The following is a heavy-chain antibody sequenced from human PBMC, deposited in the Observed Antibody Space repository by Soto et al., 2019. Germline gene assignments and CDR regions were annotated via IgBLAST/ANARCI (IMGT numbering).Heavy chain of an antibody. D-gene: IGHD2-15*01. CDR1: GFTFSSCT. V-gene: IGHV3-21*06. J-gene: IGHJ6*02. CDR2: ISPSSGHI. Sequence: EVHLVESGGGLVKPGGSLRLSCAVSGFTFSSCTMNWVRQAPGKGLEWVSSISPSSGHIYYADSVKGRFTISRDNAKNSLFLKMTSLRREDTAVYYCSGCSGGACHKNYGMDVWGQGTTVTVSS. CDR3: SGCSGGACHKNYGMDV.